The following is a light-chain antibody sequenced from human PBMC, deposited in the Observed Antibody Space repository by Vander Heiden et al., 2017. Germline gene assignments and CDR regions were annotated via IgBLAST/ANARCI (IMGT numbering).Light chain of an antibody. Sequence: ELVMTQSPATLSLSPGETATLSCRASQSVSSNLAWYQQKPGQAPRLLIYGASTRATGIPARFSGSGSGTEFTLTISSLQSEDFAGYYCQQYNTWPPLSFGGGTTVEIK. V-gene: IGKV3D-15*01. CDR2: GAS. CDR1: QSVSSN. J-gene: IGKJ4*01. CDR3: QQYNTWPPLS.